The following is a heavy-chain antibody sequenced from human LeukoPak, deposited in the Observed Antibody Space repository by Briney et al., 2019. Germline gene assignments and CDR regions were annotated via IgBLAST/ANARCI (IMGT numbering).Heavy chain of an antibody. V-gene: IGHV4-34*01. D-gene: IGHD5/OR15-5a*01. Sequence: PSETLSLTCAVYGGSFSGYYWSWIRQPPGKGLEWIGEINHSGSTNYNPSLKSRVTISVDTSKNQFSLKLSSVTAADTAVYYCARVSVRVYGIDYWGQGTLVTVSS. J-gene: IGHJ4*02. CDR3: ARVSVRVYGIDY. CDR2: INHSGST. CDR1: GGSFSGYY.